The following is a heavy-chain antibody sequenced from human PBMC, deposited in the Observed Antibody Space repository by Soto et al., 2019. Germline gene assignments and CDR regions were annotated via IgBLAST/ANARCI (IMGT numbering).Heavy chain of an antibody. J-gene: IGHJ4*02. CDR3: ARDLSVAGPDY. D-gene: IGHD6-19*01. Sequence: VGSLRLSCAASGFTFRSYAMHWVRQAPGKGLEWVAVISYDESDKYYADSLKGRFTTSRDNSKNTLYLQMNSLRGEDTAVYYCARDLSVAGPDYWGQGTLVTVSS. CDR2: ISYDESDK. V-gene: IGHV3-30*03. CDR1: GFTFRSYA.